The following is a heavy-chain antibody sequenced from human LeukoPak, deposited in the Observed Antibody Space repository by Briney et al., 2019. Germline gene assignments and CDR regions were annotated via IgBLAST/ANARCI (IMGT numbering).Heavy chain of an antibody. V-gene: IGHV3-7*05. CDR3: ASKLSSSWSSIDY. D-gene: IGHD6-13*01. CDR2: ITQDGSGK. J-gene: IGHJ4*02. Sequence: GESLKISSAASGFTFRSYWMRWVRQAPGKGLEWVAKITQDGSGKYYVGSVKGRFTVSRDNAQNSLYLQMNSLRAEDTAIYYCASKLSSSWSSIDYWGQGTLVTVSS. CDR1: GFTFRSYW.